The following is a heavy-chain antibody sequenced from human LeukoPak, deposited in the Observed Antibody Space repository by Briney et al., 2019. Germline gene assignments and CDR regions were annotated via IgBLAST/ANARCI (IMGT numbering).Heavy chain of an antibody. CDR1: GGSIRSSNW. V-gene: IGHV4-4*02. CDR3: AHITIVPGGAFDL. D-gene: IGHD3-9*01. Sequence: PSGTLSLTCAVSGGSIRSSNWWSWVRQPPGKGLEWIGEIFHSGSTNYNPSLKSRVSISVDESKNQFSLNLTSVTAADTAFYYCAHITIVPGGAFDLWGQGTMVTVSS. J-gene: IGHJ3*01. CDR2: IFHSGST.